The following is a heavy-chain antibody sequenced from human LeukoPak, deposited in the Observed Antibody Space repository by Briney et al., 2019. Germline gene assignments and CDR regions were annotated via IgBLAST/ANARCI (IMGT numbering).Heavy chain of an antibody. V-gene: IGHV1-2*02. CDR1: GYTFTSYY. Sequence: ASVKVSCKASGYTFTSYYMHWVRQAPGQGLEWMGWINPNSGGTNYAQKFQGRVTMTRDTSISTAYMELSRLRSDDTAVYYCARDPYYYDSSEMGSFDYWGQGTLVTVSS. J-gene: IGHJ4*02. CDR3: ARDPYYYDSSEMGSFDY. CDR2: INPNSGGT. D-gene: IGHD3-22*01.